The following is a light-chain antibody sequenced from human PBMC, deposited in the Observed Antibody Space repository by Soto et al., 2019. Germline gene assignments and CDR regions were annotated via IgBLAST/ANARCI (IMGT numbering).Light chain of an antibody. Sequence: EVVLTQSPDTLSLSPGERVTLSCWASQNVRNNYLAWYQQKPGQAPRVLIYDASSRATGIPDRFSGSGTGADFTLNISRLEPEDFAVYYCQQYGSSPRPFGGGTKVEI. CDR3: QQYGSSPRP. V-gene: IGKV3-20*01. CDR1: QNVRNNY. J-gene: IGKJ4*01. CDR2: DAS.